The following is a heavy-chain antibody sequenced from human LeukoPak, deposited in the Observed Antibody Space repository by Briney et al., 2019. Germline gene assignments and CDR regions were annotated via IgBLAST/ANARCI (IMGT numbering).Heavy chain of an antibody. J-gene: IGHJ4*02. V-gene: IGHV3-9*01. Sequence: GGSLRLSCAASGFTFDDYAMHWVRQAPGKGLEWVSGISWNSGSIGYADSVKGRFTISRDNAKNSLYLQMNSLRAEDTALYYCAKEANLTYYYDSSGSCDWGQGTLVTVSS. CDR3: AKEANLTYYYDSSGSCD. D-gene: IGHD3-22*01. CDR1: GFTFDDYA. CDR2: ISWNSGSI.